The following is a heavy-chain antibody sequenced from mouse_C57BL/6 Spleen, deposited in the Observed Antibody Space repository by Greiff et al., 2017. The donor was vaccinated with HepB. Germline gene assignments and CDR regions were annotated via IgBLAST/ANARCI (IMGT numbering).Heavy chain of an antibody. Sequence: QVKLKESGAELVKPGASVKLSCKASGYTFTEYTIHWVKQRPGQGLEWIGWFYPGSGSIKYNEKFKDKATLTADKSSSTVYMELSRLTSEDSAVYVCARHGYYYYGSSYYFDYWGQGTTLTVSS. D-gene: IGHD1-1*01. CDR2: FYPGSGSI. CDR1: GYTFTEYT. CDR3: ARHGYYYYGSSYYFDY. V-gene: IGHV1-62-2*01. J-gene: IGHJ2*01.